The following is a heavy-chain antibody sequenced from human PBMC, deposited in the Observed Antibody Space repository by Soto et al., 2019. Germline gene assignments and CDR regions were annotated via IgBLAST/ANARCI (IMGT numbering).Heavy chain of an antibody. CDR1: GYGFTSYG. V-gene: IGHV1-18*04. Sequence: VASVKVSCKASGYGFTSYGISWVRQAPGQGLEWLGWISGYNGNTNYAQKFRGRVTMTRNISRNTAHMELSSLQSEDTAVYYCARERKFDFWRKGLDVWGQGTTVTVSS. D-gene: IGHD3-3*01. J-gene: IGHJ6*02. CDR2: ISGYNGNT. CDR3: ARERKFDFWRKGLDV.